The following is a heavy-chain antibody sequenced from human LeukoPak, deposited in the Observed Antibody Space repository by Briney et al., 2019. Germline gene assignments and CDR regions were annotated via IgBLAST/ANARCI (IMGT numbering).Heavy chain of an antibody. CDR2: IYHDGRT. V-gene: IGHV4-4*02. CDR1: GDSISSNW. D-gene: IGHD6-13*01. CDR3: ARDHATAGNRKWYDP. J-gene: IGHJ5*02. Sequence: PSETLSLTCAVSGDSISSNWWSWVRQPPGEGLEWVGEIYHDGRTNYKPSLKSRVTISLDKSKNQFSLSLTSVTAADTAVYYCARDHATAGNRKWYDPWGQGTLVIVSS.